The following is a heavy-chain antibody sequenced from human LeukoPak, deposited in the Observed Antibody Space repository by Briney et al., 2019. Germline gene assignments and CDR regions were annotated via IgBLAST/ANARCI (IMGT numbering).Heavy chain of an antibody. CDR1: GGTFSSYA. J-gene: IGHJ3*02. CDR3: ARDVSYSGSYYAFDI. V-gene: IGHV1-69*13. CDR2: IIPIFGTA. Sequence: SVKVSCKASGGTFSSYAISWVRQAPGQGLEWMGGIIPIFGTANYAQKFQGRVTITADESTSTAYMELSSLRSEDTAVYYCARDVSYSGSYYAFDIWGQGTMVTVSS. D-gene: IGHD1-26*01.